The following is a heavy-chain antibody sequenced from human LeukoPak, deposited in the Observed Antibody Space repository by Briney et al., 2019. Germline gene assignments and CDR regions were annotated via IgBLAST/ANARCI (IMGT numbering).Heavy chain of an antibody. J-gene: IGHJ4*02. CDR3: ARLYGGNIPY. D-gene: IGHD4-23*01. CDR2: IYYSGST. V-gene: IGHV4-59*05. CDR1: GGSMNSYY. Sequence: SETLSLTCSVSGGSMNSYYWSWIRQSPGKGLEWIGSIYYSGSTYYNPPLKSRVTISVDTSKNQFSLKLSSVTAADTAVYYCARLYGGNIPYWGQGTLVTVSS.